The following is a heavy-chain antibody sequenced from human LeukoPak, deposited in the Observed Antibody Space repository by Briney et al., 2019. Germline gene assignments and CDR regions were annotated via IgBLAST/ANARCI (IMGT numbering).Heavy chain of an antibody. CDR3: AKVKGVVVVPAPPDAFDI. CDR2: ISGSGGST. V-gene: IGHV3-23*01. J-gene: IGHJ3*02. D-gene: IGHD2-2*01. Sequence: GGSLRLSCAASGFTFSSYAMSWVRQAPGKGLEWVSAISGSGGSTYYADSVKGRFTISRDNSKNTLYLQMNSLRAEDTAVYYCAKVKGVVVVPAPPDAFDIWGQGTMVTVSS. CDR1: GFTFSSYA.